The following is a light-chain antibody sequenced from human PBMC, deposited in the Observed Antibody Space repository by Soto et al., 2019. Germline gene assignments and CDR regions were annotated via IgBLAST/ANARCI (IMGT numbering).Light chain of an antibody. V-gene: IGKV2-30*01. CDR1: QSLVYSDGNTY. J-gene: IGKJ3*01. CDR2: KVS. Sequence: DVVMTQSPLSLPVTLGQPASISCRSSQSLVYSDGNTYLHWFQQRPRQSPRRLIYKVSNRDSGVPDRFSGSGSGTDFTLKISRVEAEDVGLYYCMQGTHWPFTFGPGTKVEI. CDR3: MQGTHWPFT.